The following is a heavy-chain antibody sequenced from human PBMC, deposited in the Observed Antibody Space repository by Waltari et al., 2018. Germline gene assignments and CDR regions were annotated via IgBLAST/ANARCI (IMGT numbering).Heavy chain of an antibody. CDR3: AREAVAGWFDS. J-gene: IGHJ5*01. V-gene: IGHV4-59*11. D-gene: IGHD6-19*01. CDR1: GASIRAHY. Sequence: QVLLPESGPGPVKPAETLSLTCSASGASIRAHYSTWIRPAPGKGLEWIGYIYYGGSTNYNPSLKSRVTMSVDTSKNQFSLKLNSVTAADTAVYYCAREAVAGWFDSWGQGTLVTVSS. CDR2: IYYGGST.